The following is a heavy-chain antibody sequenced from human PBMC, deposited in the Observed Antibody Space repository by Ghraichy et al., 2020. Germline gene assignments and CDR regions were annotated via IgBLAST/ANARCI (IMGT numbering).Heavy chain of an antibody. CDR1: KFTFTSYA. J-gene: IGHJ4*02. V-gene: IGHV3-23*01. D-gene: IGHD2-21*02. Sequence: GGSLRLSCAASKFTFTSYAMSWVRQAPGKGLEWVSAITGTGDNTFYADSVKGRFTLSRDNSKNTLYLQMNSLRAVETAMYYCAKHPHIVVVPPITYFDYWGQGTLVSVSS. CDR3: AKHPHIVVVPPITYFDY. CDR2: ITGTGDNT.